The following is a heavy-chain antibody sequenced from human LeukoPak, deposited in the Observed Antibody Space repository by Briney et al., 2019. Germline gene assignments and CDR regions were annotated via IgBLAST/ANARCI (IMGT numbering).Heavy chain of an antibody. CDR2: ISSSSSYI. V-gene: IGHV3-21*01. CDR1: GFTFSSYS. Sequence: GGSLRLSCAASGFTFSSYSMNWVRQAPGKGLEWVSSISSSSSYIYYADSVKGRLTISRDNAKNSLYLQMNSLRAEDTAVYYCARDPRPAARLGGDYGARGTLVSFSS. J-gene: IGHJ4*02. D-gene: IGHD6-6*01. CDR3: ARDPRPAARLGGDY.